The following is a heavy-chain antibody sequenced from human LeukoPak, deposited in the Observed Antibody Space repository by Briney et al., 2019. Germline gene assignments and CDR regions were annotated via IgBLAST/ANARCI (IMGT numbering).Heavy chain of an antibody. CDR1: GGSISGHY. D-gene: IGHD1-1*01. Sequence: SGTLALTCTVSGGSISGHYWSWIRQPPGKGLEWIGYIYYSGNTNYNPSLKSRVTISLDTSKNQFSLKLTSVTAADTAMYYCARRTAKTPNYFDYWGQGALVTVSA. V-gene: IGHV4-59*08. CDR3: ARRTAKTPNYFDY. CDR2: IYYSGNT. J-gene: IGHJ4*02.